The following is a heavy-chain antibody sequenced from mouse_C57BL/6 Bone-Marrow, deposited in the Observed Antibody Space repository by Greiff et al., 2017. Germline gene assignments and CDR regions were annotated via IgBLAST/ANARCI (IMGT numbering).Heavy chain of an antibody. CDR1: GYTFTSYW. CDR2: IDPSDSET. D-gene: IGHD1-1*01. CDR3: ARCYYGSSPFDY. Sequence: VQLQQPGAELVRPGSSVKLSCKASGYTFTSYWMHWVKQRPIQGLEWIGNIDPSDSETHYNQKFKDKATLTVDKSSSPAYMQLSSLTSEDSAVYYCARCYYGSSPFDYWGQGTTLTVSS. J-gene: IGHJ2*01. V-gene: IGHV1-52*01.